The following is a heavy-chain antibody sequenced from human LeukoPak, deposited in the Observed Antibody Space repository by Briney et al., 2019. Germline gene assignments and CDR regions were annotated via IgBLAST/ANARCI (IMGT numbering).Heavy chain of an antibody. V-gene: IGHV5-51*01. CDR1: GYTFASYW. CDR3: ATSKRWFGELKAFDY. CDR2: IYPGDFDT. D-gene: IGHD3-10*01. Sequence: GESLKISCKGSGYTFASYWIGWLRQMPGKGLEWMGIIYPGDFDTRYNPSFQGQVTVSVDRSISTAYLQWSSLKASDTAIYYCATSKRWFGELKAFDYWGQGTLVTVSS. J-gene: IGHJ4*02.